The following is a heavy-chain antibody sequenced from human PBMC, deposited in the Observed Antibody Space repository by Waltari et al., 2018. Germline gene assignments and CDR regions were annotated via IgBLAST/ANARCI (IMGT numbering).Heavy chain of an antibody. D-gene: IGHD5-12*01. V-gene: IGHV1-69*08. J-gene: IGHJ4*02. Sequence: QVQLVQSGAEVKKPGSSVKVSCKASGGTFSSYAISWVRQAPGQGLEWMGRIIPIFGTANYAQKFQGRVTITADKSTSTAYMELSSLRSEDTAVYYWASDLEKEMATITVYYWGQGTLVTVSS. CDR2: IIPIFGTA. CDR1: GGTFSSYA. CDR3: ASDLEKEMATITVYY.